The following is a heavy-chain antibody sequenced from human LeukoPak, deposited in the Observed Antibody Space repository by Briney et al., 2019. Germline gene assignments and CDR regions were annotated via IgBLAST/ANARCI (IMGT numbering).Heavy chain of an antibody. J-gene: IGHJ4*02. D-gene: IGHD1-14*01. CDR1: GFTFSSYG. CDR3: ARESPSPD. CDR2: ISYDGSNK. V-gene: IGHV3-30*19. Sequence: GRSLRLSCAASGFTFSSYGMHWVRQAPGKGLEWVAVISYDGSNKYYADSVKGRFTISRDNSKNTLYLQMNSLRAEDTAVYYCARESPSPDWGQGTLVTVSS.